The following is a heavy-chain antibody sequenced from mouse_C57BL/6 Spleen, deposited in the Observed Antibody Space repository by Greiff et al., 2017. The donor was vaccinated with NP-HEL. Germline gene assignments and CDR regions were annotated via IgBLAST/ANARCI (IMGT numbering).Heavy chain of an antibody. V-gene: IGHV5-4*01. CDR3: ARETRAMDY. Sequence: EVNVVESGGGLVKPGGSLKLSCAASGFTFSSYAMSWVRQTPEKRLEWVATISDGGSYTYYPDNVKGRFTISRDNAKNNLYLQMSHLKSEDTAMYYCARETRAMDYWGQGTSVTVSS. J-gene: IGHJ4*01. CDR1: GFTFSSYA. CDR2: ISDGGSYT.